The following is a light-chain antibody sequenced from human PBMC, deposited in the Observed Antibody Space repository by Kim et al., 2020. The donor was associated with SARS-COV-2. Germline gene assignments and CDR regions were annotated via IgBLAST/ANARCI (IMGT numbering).Light chain of an antibody. J-gene: IGLJ2*01. Sequence: QSALTQPASVSGSPGQSITISCTGTISDVGAYKYVSWYQQHPGKVPKLMIYDVNNRPSGVSNRFSGAKSGNTASLTISGLQAEDEADYYCCSYTSTSTLEVVFGGGTQLTVL. CDR2: DVN. CDR1: ISDVGAYKY. V-gene: IGLV2-14*03. CDR3: CSYTSTSTLEVV.